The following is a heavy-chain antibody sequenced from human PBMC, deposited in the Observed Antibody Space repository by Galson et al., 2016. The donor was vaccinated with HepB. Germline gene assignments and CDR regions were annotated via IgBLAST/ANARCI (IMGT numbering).Heavy chain of an antibody. Sequence: SVKVSCKASGGTFSNNAINWVRQVPGQGLEWMGGIIPVFDTAIYAQNFQGRVTITADESTNTSYMELNSLRREDTAMYYCAKAMASATPRTNWFDPWGQGVLVTVSS. J-gene: IGHJ5*02. V-gene: IGHV1-69*13. CDR3: AKAMASATPRTNWFDP. CDR2: IIPVFDTA. D-gene: IGHD1-1*01. CDR1: GGTFSNNA.